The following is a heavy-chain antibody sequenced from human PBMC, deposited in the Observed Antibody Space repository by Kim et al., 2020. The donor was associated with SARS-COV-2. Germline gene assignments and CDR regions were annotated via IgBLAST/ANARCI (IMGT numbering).Heavy chain of an antibody. CDR3: ARVVRGLSTVVTLLDY. D-gene: IGHD4-17*01. Sequence: SETLSLTCAVYGGSFSGYYWSWIRQPPGKGLEWIGEINHSGSTNYNPSLKSRVTISVDTSKNQFSLKLSSVTAADTAVYYCARVVRGLSTVVTLLDYWGQGTLVTVSS. CDR1: GGSFSGYY. CDR2: INHSGST. J-gene: IGHJ4*02. V-gene: IGHV4-34*01.